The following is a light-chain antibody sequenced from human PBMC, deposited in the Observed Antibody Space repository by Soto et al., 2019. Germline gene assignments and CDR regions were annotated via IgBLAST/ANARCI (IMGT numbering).Light chain of an antibody. CDR1: QTISHW. J-gene: IGKJ1*01. V-gene: IGKV1-5*01. CDR3: QQYGTFSGT. Sequence: DIHLTQSPSTLSASVGDRVTITCRASQTISHWLAWYQQKPGKAPKLLIYDASALPRGVPSRFSGSASGTKFTLTISSLQPDDFATYYYQQYGTFSGTFGPGTKVEI. CDR2: DAS.